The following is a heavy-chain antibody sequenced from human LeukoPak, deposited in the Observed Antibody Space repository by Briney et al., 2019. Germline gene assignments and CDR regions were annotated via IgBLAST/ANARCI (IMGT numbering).Heavy chain of an antibody. CDR1: GFTFSSCG. CDR2: ISGSGGST. Sequence: GRSLRLSCAASGFTFSSCGMHWVRQAPGKGLEWVSAISGSGGSTYCADSVKGRFTISRDNSKNTLYLQMNSLRAEDTAVYYCAKVGENDYWGQGTLVTVSS. V-gene: IGHV3-23*01. D-gene: IGHD3-10*01. CDR3: AKVGENDY. J-gene: IGHJ4*02.